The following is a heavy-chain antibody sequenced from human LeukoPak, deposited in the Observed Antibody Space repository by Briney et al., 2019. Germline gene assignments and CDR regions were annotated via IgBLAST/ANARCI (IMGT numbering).Heavy chain of an antibody. V-gene: IGHV3-9*01. J-gene: IGHJ4*02. CDR2: ISWNSGSI. CDR3: AKVDDSSGYGYDY. CDR1: GFTFDDYA. Sequence: GGSLRLSCAASGFTFDDYAMHWVRQAPGKGLEWVSGISWNSGSIGYADSVKGRFTISRDNAKNSLYLQMHSLRPEDTALYYCAKVDDSSGYGYDYWGQGTLVTVSS. D-gene: IGHD3-22*01.